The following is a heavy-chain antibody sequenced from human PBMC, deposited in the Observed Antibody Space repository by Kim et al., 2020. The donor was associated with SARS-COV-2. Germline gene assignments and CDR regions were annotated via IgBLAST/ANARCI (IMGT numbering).Heavy chain of an antibody. V-gene: IGHV3-21*01. D-gene: IGHD1-7*01. CDR1: GFTFSSYS. CDR3: ARWVRAGTTRYGMDV. Sequence: GGSLRLSCAASGFTFSSYSMNWVRQAPGKGLEWVSSISSSSSYIYYADSVKGRFTISRDNAKNSLYLQMNSLRAEDTAVYYCARWVRAGTTRYGMDVWGQGTTVTVSS. J-gene: IGHJ6*02. CDR2: ISSSSSYI.